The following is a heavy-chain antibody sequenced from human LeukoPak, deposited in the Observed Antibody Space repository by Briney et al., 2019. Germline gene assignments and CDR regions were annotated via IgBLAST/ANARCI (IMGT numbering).Heavy chain of an antibody. CDR1: GYTFTSYG. J-gene: IGHJ5*02. CDR3: ATTTAGYSSGGFDP. Sequence: ASVKVSCKASGYTFTSYGISWVRQAPGQGLEWMGWISAYNGNTNYAQKLQGRVTMTTDTSTSTAYMELRSLRSDDTAVYYCATTTAGYSSGGFDPWGQGTLVTVSS. D-gene: IGHD6-19*01. V-gene: IGHV1-18*01. CDR2: ISAYNGNT.